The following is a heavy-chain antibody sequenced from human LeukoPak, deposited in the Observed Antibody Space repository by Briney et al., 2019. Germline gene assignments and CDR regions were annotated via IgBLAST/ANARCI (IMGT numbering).Heavy chain of an antibody. J-gene: IGHJ4*02. CDR2: IYHSEST. D-gene: IGHD3-10*01. CDR3: ARVVFHYYGSGNYSNPFDY. CDR1: GYSLSSGYY. V-gene: IGHV4-38-2*02. Sequence: PSETLPLTCTVWGYSLSSGYYWGWIRQPPGKGLVWIGSIYHSESTYYNPSLKSRVTISVDTSKSQCSLKLSSVTAADTAVYYCARVVFHYYGSGNYSNPFDYWGQGTLVTVSS.